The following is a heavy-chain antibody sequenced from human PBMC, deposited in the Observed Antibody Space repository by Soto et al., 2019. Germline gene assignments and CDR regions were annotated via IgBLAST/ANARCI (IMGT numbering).Heavy chain of an antibody. D-gene: IGHD5-12*01. CDR2: ISWNSGSI. J-gene: IGHJ2*01. CDR3: AKDSTATMPYWYFDL. V-gene: IGHV3-9*01. CDR1: GFTFDDYA. Sequence: EVQLVESGGGLVQPGRSLRLSCAASGFTFDDYAMHWVRQAPGKGLEWVSGISWNSGSIGYADSVKGRFTISRDNAKNSLYLQMNSLRAEDTALYYWAKDSTATMPYWYFDLWGRGTLVTVSS.